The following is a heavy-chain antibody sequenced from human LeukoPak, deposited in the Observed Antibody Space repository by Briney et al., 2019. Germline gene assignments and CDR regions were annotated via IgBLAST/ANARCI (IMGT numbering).Heavy chain of an antibody. Sequence: ASVKVSCKASGYTFTGYYMHWVRQAPGQGLEWIGWINPNSGGTNYAQKFQGRVTMTRDTSISTAYMELSRLRSDDTAVYYCARDRSTVTTFGAFDIWGQGTMVTVSS. J-gene: IGHJ3*02. V-gene: IGHV1-2*02. D-gene: IGHD4-17*01. CDR1: GYTFTGYY. CDR3: ARDRSTVTTFGAFDI. CDR2: INPNSGGT.